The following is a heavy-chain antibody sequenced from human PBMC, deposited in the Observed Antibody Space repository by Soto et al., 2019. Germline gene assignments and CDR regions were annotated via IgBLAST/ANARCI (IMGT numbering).Heavy chain of an antibody. CDR3: ARRDGPRRYYYYGMEV. V-gene: IGHV1-69*12. J-gene: IGHJ6*02. CDR2: IIPIFGTA. Sequence: QVQLVQSGAEVKKPGSSVKVSCKASGGTFSSYAISWVRQAPGQGLEWMGGIIPIFGTANYAQKFQGRVTITADEXTTXAHMELSSRRSEDTAVYYCARRDGPRRYYYYGMEVWGQGTTVTVSS. CDR1: GGTFSSYA.